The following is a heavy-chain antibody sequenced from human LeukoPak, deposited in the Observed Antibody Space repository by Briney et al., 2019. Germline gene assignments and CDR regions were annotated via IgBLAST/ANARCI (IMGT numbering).Heavy chain of an antibody. CDR3: ARECRDGYNYGDLDY. Sequence: SVKVSCKAFGGTFSSYAISWVRQAPGQGLEWMGRIIPILGIANYAQKFQGRVTITADKSTSTAYMELSSLRSEDTAVYYCARECRDGYNYGDLDYWGQGTLVTVSS. D-gene: IGHD5-24*01. CDR2: IIPILGIA. CDR1: GGTFSSYA. V-gene: IGHV1-69*04. J-gene: IGHJ4*02.